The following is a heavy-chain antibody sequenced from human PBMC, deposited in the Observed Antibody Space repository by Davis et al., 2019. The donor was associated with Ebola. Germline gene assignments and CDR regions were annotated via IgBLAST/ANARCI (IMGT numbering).Heavy chain of an antibody. CDR3: ASGLWGSRGMDV. V-gene: IGHV1-8*02. CDR1: GYTLTNYG. Sequence: ASVKVSCKASGYTLTNYGISWVRQATGQGLEWMGWMNPNSGNTGYAQKFQGRVTMTRNTSISTAYMELSSLRSEDTAVYYCASGLWGSRGMDVWGKGTTVTVSS. J-gene: IGHJ6*04. CDR2: MNPNSGNT. D-gene: IGHD3-16*01.